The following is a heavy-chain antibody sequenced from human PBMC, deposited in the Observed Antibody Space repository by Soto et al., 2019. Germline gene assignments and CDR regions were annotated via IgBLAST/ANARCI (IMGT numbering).Heavy chain of an antibody. Sequence: GGSLRLSCAASGFTISSNAMYWVRQAPGKGLEWVSGISDRGDTTHYADSVKGRFTISRDNSKNTLYLEMNSLRAEDTAVYYCAKDLDDYSSAIDFWGQGTLVTVSS. J-gene: IGHJ4*02. D-gene: IGHD4-4*01. CDR2: ISDRGDTT. CDR1: GFTISSNA. V-gene: IGHV3-23*01. CDR3: AKDLDDYSSAIDF.